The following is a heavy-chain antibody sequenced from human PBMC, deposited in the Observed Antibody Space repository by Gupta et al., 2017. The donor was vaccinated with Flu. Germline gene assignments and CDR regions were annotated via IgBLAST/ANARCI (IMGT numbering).Heavy chain of an antibody. Sequence: VRQAPGKGLEWFASISTTETYKDYGDAVKGRFTISRDNAKTSSYLQMDSLRVEDTAVYFCAREAYGYHYMDAWGKGTTVIVSS. CDR3: AREAYGYHYMDA. V-gene: IGHV3-21*04. D-gene: IGHD5-18*01. J-gene: IGHJ6*03. CDR2: ISTTETYK.